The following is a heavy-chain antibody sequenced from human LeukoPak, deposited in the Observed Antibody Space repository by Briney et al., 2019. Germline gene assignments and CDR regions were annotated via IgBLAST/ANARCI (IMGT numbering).Heavy chain of an antibody. J-gene: IGHJ3*02. CDR3: ARVKSYYYDTSDKDAFDI. Sequence: ASVKVSCKTSGYTFTDYYLHWVRQAPGQGLEWMGWINTKSGGTNYAQKFQGRVTMTRDTSITTAYMELSRLRSDDTAVYYCARVKSYYYDTSDKDAFDIWGQGTMVTVSS. CDR1: GYTFTDYY. CDR2: INTKSGGT. D-gene: IGHD3-22*01. V-gene: IGHV1-2*02.